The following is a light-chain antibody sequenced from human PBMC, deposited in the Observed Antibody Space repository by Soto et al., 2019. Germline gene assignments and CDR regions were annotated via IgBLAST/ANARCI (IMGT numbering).Light chain of an antibody. Sequence: QSVLTQPASVSRSPGQSITISCTGTSSDVGGYNYVSWYQQHPGKSPKLMCYEVSNRPSGCSNRFSDSKSPNTPSLTSSGLQAEDQADYSCNSYDSSLSVSYVFGTRTKVTVL. V-gene: IGLV2-14*01. CDR1: SSDVGGYNY. CDR3: NSYDSSLSVSYV. CDR2: EVS. J-gene: IGLJ1*01.